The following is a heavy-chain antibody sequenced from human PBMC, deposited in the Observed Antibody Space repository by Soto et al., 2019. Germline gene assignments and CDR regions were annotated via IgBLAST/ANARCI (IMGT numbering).Heavy chain of an antibody. CDR3: AKDSSGWASCMDV. CDR2: ISWNSGSI. V-gene: IGHV3-9*01. J-gene: IGHJ6*03. Sequence: GGSLRLSCAASGFTFDDYAMHWVRQAPGKGLEWVSGISWNSGSIGYADSVKGRFTISRDNGKNSLYRQRNSLRAEDTALYYCAKDSSGWASCMDVWGKGTTVTVSS. CDR1: GFTFDDYA. D-gene: IGHD6-19*01.